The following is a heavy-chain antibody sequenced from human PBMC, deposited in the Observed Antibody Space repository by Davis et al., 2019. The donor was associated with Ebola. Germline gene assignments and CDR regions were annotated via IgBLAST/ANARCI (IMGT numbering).Heavy chain of an antibody. CDR1: GGSISSYY. J-gene: IGHJ4*02. D-gene: IGHD1-26*01. Sequence: SETLSLTCTVSGGSISSYYWSWIRQPPGKGLEWIGYIHYSGSTNHNPSLKSRLTISVDTSKNQFSLKLSSVTAADTAMYYCARTPQYTSYGSYFDYWGQGALVTVSS. CDR3: ARTPQYTSYGSYFDY. V-gene: IGHV4-59*01. CDR2: IHYSGST.